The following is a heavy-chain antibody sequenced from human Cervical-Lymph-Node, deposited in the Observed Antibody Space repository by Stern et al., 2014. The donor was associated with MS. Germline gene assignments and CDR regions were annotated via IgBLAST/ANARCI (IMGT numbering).Heavy chain of an antibody. J-gene: IGHJ4*02. Sequence: EVQLVESGGGLVKPGGSLRLSCAASGFTFSRYSMNWVRQAPGKGLEWVSSISSDSSYIYYADSVKGRFTISRDNAKNSLYLQMNSLRAEDTAVYYCARDVGYHFDYWGQGTLVTVSS. D-gene: IGHD1-1*01. CDR2: ISSDSSYI. CDR3: ARDVGYHFDY. CDR1: GFTFSRYS. V-gene: IGHV3-21*01.